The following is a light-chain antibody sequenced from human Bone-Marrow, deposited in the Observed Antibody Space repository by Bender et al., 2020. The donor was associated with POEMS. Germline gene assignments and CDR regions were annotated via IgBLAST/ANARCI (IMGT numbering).Light chain of an antibody. CDR1: DSNFGGNN. J-gene: IGLJ2*01. CDR3: SSYAGSNNFVV. Sequence: QSVLTQPPSASGTPGQSVIISCSGTDSNFGGNNVNWYQHLPGTAPRLVVYSNYQRPSGVPARFSGSKSGTSASLAISDIQSEDEADYYCSSYAGSNNFVVFGGGTKLTVL. V-gene: IGLV1-44*01. CDR2: SNY.